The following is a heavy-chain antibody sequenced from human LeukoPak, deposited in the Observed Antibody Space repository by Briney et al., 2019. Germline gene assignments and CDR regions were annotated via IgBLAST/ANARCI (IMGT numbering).Heavy chain of an antibody. CDR2: ISWNSRNI. V-gene: IGHV3-9*01. D-gene: IGHD5-24*01. CDR3: AKDMGIRDGYNKAFDC. CDR1: GFTFDDHG. J-gene: IGHJ4*02. Sequence: GRSLRLSCAGSGFTFDDHGMHWVRQAPGEGLEWVSAISWNSRNIGYADSVKGRFTISRDNAKNSLYLQMNSLGAEDTALYYCAKDMGIRDGYNKAFDCWGQGTLVTVSS.